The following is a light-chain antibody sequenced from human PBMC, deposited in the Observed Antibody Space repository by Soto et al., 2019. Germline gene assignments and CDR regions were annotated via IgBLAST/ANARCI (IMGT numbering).Light chain of an antibody. CDR1: DVNSYGY. J-gene: IGLJ3*02. CDR2: T. CDR3: CSYAGGYTWV. V-gene: IGLV2-11*01. Sequence: QSVLTQPRSVSGSPGQSVTISCTGTDVNSYGYVSWYQQHPGKAPKLITKRPSGVPDRFSVSKSGNTASLSISGLQAEDEADYYCCSYAGGYTWVFGRGTQLTVL.